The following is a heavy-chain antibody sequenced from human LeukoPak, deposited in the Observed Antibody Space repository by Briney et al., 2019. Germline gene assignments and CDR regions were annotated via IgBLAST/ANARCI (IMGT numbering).Heavy chain of an antibody. Sequence: GSSVKVSCKASGGTFSSYAISWVRQAPGQGLEWMGGIIPIFGTANYAQKFQGRVTITADESTSTAYMELSSLRSEDTAVYYCARDSVDIVATTQLVPQNYYYYYGMDVWGQGTTVTVSS. CDR3: ARDSVDIVATTQLVPQNYYYYYGMDV. V-gene: IGHV1-69*01. CDR2: IIPIFGTA. D-gene: IGHD5-12*01. J-gene: IGHJ6*02. CDR1: GGTFSSYA.